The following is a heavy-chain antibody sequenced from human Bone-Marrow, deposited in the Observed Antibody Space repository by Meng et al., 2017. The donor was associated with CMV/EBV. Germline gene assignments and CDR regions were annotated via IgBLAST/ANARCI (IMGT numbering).Heavy chain of an antibody. D-gene: IGHD2-2*02. CDR1: GGSISSYY. CDR2: TYYSGST. CDR3: ASLTYCSSTSCYNSDY. Sequence: SETLSLTCTVSGGSISSYYWSWIRQPPGKGLEWIGYTYYSGSTNYNPSLKSRVTISVDTSKNQFSLKLSSVTAADTAVYYCASLTYCSSTSCYNSDYWGQGTLVTVSS. J-gene: IGHJ4*02. V-gene: IGHV4-59*01.